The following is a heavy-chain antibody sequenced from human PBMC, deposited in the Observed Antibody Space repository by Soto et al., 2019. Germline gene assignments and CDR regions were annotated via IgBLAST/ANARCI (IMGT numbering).Heavy chain of an antibody. Sequence: SGGSLRLSCAASGFTFSSYGMHWVRQAPGKGLEWVAVISYDGSNKYYADSVKGRFTISRDNSKNTLYLQMNSLRAEDTAVYYCAKDLTAATTSAPIDPWGQGTLVTVSS. J-gene: IGHJ5*02. V-gene: IGHV3-30*18. CDR3: AKDLTAATTSAPIDP. D-gene: IGHD2-15*01. CDR1: GFTFSSYG. CDR2: ISYDGSNK.